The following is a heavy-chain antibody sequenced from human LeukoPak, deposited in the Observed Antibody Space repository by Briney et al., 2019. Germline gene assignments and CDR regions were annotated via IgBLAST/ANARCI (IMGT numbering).Heavy chain of an antibody. D-gene: IGHD4-17*01. V-gene: IGHV3-30-3*01. Sequence: GRSLRLSCAASGFTFSSYAMHWVRQAPGKGLEWVAVISYGGSNKYYADSVKGRFTISRDNSKNTLYLQMNSLRAEDTAVYYCARVRATVTKDPDYWGQGTLVTVSS. CDR3: ARVRATVTKDPDY. J-gene: IGHJ4*02. CDR1: GFTFSSYA. CDR2: ISYGGSNK.